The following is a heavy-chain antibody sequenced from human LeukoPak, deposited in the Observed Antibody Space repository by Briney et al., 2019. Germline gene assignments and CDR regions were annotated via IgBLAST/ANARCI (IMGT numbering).Heavy chain of an antibody. CDR3: AKALYGSGSYYLSGAFDI. CDR2: ISGSGGST. CDR1: GFTFSSYA. J-gene: IGHJ3*02. D-gene: IGHD3-10*01. V-gene: IGHV3-23*01. Sequence: GGSLRLSCAASGFTFSSYAMSWVRQAPGKGLEWVSAISGSGGSTYYADSVKGRFTISRDNSKNTLYLQMNSLRAEDTAVYYCAKALYGSGSYYLSGAFDIWGQGTMVTVSS.